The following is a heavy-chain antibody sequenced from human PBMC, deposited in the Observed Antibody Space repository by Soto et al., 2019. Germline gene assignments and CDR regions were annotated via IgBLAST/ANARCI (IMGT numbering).Heavy chain of an antibody. J-gene: IGHJ3*02. CDR1: EVTRSSYS. Sequence: AAEVTRSSYSMNRISQKPGKGLEWVSSISSSSSYIYYADSVKGRFTISRDNAKNSLYLQMNSLRAEDTAVYFCSRALGARIEVMRVFDILAQGTMVPVSS. CDR3: SRALGARIEVMRVFDI. V-gene: IGHV3-21*01. D-gene: IGHD6-19*01. CDR2: ISSSSSYI.